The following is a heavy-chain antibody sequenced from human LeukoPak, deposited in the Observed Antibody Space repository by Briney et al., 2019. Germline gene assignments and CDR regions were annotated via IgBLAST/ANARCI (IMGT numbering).Heavy chain of an antibody. CDR3: ARDGGIVGATDY. J-gene: IGHJ4*02. CDR2: ISSSSSYI. Sequence: GGSLRLSCAASGFTFSSYWMSWVRQAPGKGLEWVSSISSSSSYIYYADSVKGRFTISRDNAKNSLYLQMNSLRAEDTAVYYCARDGGIVGATDYWGQGTLVTVSS. D-gene: IGHD1-26*01. V-gene: IGHV3-21*01. CDR1: GFTFSSYW.